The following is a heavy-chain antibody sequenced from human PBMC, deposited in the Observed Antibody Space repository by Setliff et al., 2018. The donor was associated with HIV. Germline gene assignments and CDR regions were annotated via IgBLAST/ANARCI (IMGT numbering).Heavy chain of an antibody. D-gene: IGHD5-12*01. CDR1: GYTFIGDY. V-gene: IGHV1-2*02. CDR3: ARGGLATGAFDI. Sequence: GASVKVSCKAAGYTFIGDYMHWVRQAPGQGLEWMGWINPNSGGTNFAQKFQGRVTMTRDTSISTAYMELSRLRSDDTAVYYCARGGLATGAFDIWGQGTMVTVSS. CDR2: INPNSGGT. J-gene: IGHJ3*02.